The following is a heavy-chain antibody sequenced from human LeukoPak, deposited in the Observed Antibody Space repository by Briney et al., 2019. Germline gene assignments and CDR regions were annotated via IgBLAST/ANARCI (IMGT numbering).Heavy chain of an antibody. CDR3: AKHSGLYYFDY. CDR1: GFTFSSYG. Sequence: GGSLRLSCAASGFTFSSYGMHWVRQAPGKGLEWVAVISYDGSDDYYADSVKGRFTISRDTSKNTVYLQMNSLRAEDTAVYYCAKHSGLYYFDYWGQGALVTVSS. D-gene: IGHD3-10*01. J-gene: IGHJ4*02. V-gene: IGHV3-30*18. CDR2: ISYDGSDD.